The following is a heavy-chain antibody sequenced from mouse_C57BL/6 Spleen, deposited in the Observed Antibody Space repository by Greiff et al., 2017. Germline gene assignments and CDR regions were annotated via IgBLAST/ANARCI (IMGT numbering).Heavy chain of an antibody. J-gene: IGHJ2*01. CDR1: GYTFTSYG. V-gene: IGHV1-81*01. D-gene: IGHD2-2*01. CDR3: ARSFYGYDGNFDY. Sequence: QVHVKQSGAELARPGASVKLSCKASGYTFTSYGISWVKQRTGQGLEWIGEIYPRSGNTYYNEKFKGKATLTADKSSSTAYMELRSLTSEDSAVYFCARSFYGYDGNFDYWGQGTTLTVSS. CDR2: IYPRSGNT.